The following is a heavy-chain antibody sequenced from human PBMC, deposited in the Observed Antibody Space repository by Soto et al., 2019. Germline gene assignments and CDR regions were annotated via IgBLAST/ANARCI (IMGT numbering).Heavy chain of an antibody. Sequence: EVRLLESGGGLEKPGGSLRLSCATSGLTFSNYAMSWVRQAPGGGLEWVSSMSGSSSTTYYADSVRGRFTISRDRSKNTLYLQMSSLRAEDTALYYCAKNQERELPRVIDFWGQGTLVTVSS. V-gene: IGHV3-23*01. D-gene: IGHD1-7*01. CDR1: GLTFSNYA. J-gene: IGHJ4*02. CDR2: MSGSSSTT. CDR3: AKNQERELPRVIDF.